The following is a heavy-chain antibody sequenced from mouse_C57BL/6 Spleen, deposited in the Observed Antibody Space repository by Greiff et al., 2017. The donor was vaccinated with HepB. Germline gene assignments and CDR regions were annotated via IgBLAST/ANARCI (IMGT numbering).Heavy chain of an antibody. Sequence: VQLQQSGAELVKPGASVKLSCKASGYTFTSYWMQWVKQRPGQGLEWIGEIDPSDSYTNYNQKFKGKATLTVDTSSSTAYMQLSSLTSEDSAVYYCATYDGDPYYAMDYWGQGTSVTVSS. D-gene: IGHD2-3*01. CDR3: ATYDGDPYYAMDY. V-gene: IGHV1-50*01. CDR1: GYTFTSYW. J-gene: IGHJ4*01. CDR2: IDPSDSYT.